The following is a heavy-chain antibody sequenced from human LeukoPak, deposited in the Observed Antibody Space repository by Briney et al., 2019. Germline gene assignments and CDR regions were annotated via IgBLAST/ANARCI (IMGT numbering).Heavy chain of an antibody. J-gene: IGHJ4*02. CDR3: ARKQTGTMYDV. D-gene: IGHD1-7*01. CDR2: FSSGGSA. CDR1: GGSISSSSYC. Sequence: SETLSLTCIVPGGSISSSSYCWAWIRQSPGKGLEWIGTFSSGGSAYYNPSLTSRVSISKDTSDNQFSLRLYSVTAADTAVYYCARKQTGTMYDVWGQGTQVTVSS. V-gene: IGHV4-39*07.